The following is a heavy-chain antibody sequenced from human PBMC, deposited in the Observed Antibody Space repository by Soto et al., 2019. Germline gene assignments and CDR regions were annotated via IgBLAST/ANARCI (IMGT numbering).Heavy chain of an antibody. Sequence: GGSLRLSCAASGFTFSTYALSWVRQAPGKGLEWVSAISANGQGIYYADSVRGRFTISRDNSKNTIFLHMDSLRAEDTAVYYCAKDRNYPRDQFHYWGQGTLVTVS. CDR1: GFTFSTYA. CDR3: AKDRNYPRDQFHY. J-gene: IGHJ4*02. D-gene: IGHD1-7*01. CDR2: ISANGQGI. V-gene: IGHV3-23*01.